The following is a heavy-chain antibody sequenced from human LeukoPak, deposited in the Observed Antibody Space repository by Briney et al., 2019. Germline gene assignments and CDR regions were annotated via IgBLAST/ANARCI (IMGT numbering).Heavy chain of an antibody. CDR1: GFTFSSYA. Sequence: GGSLRLSCAASGFTFSSYAMSWVRQAPGEGLEWVSAISGSGGNTYYADSVKGRFTISRDNSKNTLYLQMNSLRAEDTAVYYCATYGDYEAYYFDYWGQGTLVTVSS. V-gene: IGHV3-23*01. CDR2: ISGSGGNT. CDR3: ATYGDYEAYYFDY. J-gene: IGHJ4*02. D-gene: IGHD4-17*01.